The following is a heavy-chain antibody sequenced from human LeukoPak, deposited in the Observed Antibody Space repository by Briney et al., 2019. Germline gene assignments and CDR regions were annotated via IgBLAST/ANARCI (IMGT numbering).Heavy chain of an antibody. J-gene: IGHJ4*02. CDR3: ARLRGNYFPDY. V-gene: IGHV4-59*01. Sequence: SETLSLTCTVSGGSLSGYYWTWIRQPPGKGLEWIAYIYYSGSTNYNPSLKSRVPISVDTSKNQFSLRLTSVTAADTAVYYCARLRGNYFPDYWGQGTLVTVSS. CDR2: IYYSGST. D-gene: IGHD2/OR15-2a*01. CDR1: GGSLSGYY.